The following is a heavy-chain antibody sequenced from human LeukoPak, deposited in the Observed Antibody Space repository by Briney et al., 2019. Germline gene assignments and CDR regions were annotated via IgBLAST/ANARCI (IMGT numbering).Heavy chain of an antibody. J-gene: IGHJ4*02. CDR3: ARWYDSSGYYWEPFDY. D-gene: IGHD3-22*01. CDR2: ISSSSSYI. CDR1: GFTSNNYW. Sequence: KSGGSLRLSCAASGFTSNNYWMHWVRQAPGKGLEWVSSISSSSSYIYYADSVKGRFTISRDNAKNSLYLQMNSLRAEDTAVYYCARWYDSSGYYWEPFDYWGQGTLVTVSS. V-gene: IGHV3-21*01.